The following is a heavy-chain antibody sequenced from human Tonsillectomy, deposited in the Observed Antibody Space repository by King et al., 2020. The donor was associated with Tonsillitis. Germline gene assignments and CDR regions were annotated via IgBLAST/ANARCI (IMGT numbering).Heavy chain of an antibody. Sequence: VQLVQSGAEVKKPGASVKVSCKAFGYTFARYYIHWVRQAPGQGLEWLGIINPSGGSLSNAQKFQGRDTMTWDTSTSTVYMEMRSLRSEETAVYYCARGVYYDSSGYYAHFDYWGQGTLVTVSS. CDR3: ARGVYYDSSGYYAHFDY. CDR2: INPSGGSL. V-gene: IGHV1-46*03. CDR1: GYTFARYY. D-gene: IGHD3-22*01. J-gene: IGHJ4*02.